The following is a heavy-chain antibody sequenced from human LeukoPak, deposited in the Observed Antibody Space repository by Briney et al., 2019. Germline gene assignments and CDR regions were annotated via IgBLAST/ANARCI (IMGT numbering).Heavy chain of an antibody. CDR1: GFTFSSYG. Sequence: PGGSLRLSCAASGFTFSSYGMHWVRQAPGKGLEWVAVIWYDGSNKYYADSVKGRFTISRDNSKNTLYLQMNSLRAEDTAVYYCAREVCISTSCYIVNWFETRGEGTLFTVSS. D-gene: IGHD2-2*02. CDR3: AREVCISTSCYIVNWFET. V-gene: IGHV3-33*01. J-gene: IGHJ5*02. CDR2: IWYDGSNK.